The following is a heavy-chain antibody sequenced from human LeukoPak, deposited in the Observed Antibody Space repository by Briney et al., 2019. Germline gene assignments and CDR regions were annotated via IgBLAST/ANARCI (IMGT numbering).Heavy chain of an antibody. Sequence: SETLSLTCAVYGGSFSGYYWSWIRQPPGKGLEWIGEINHSRNTNYNPSLKSRVTISVDTSMNQFSLKVSSVTAADTAVYYCARARRDSGYYNVDYWGQGALVTVSS. CDR2: INHSRNT. J-gene: IGHJ4*02. CDR1: GGSFSGYY. V-gene: IGHV4-34*01. D-gene: IGHD3-3*01. CDR3: ARARRDSGYYNVDY.